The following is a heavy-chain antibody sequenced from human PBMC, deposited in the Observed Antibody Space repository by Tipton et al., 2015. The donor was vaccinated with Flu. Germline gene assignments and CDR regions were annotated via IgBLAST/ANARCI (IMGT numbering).Heavy chain of an antibody. CDR2: SSHRATT. J-gene: IGHJ4*02. V-gene: IGHV4-38-2*01. Sequence: GLVKPSETLFLTCAVSGYSISSPHYWGWVRQPPGKGLEWIGSSSHRATTYYNPSLESRVTISIDTSNNQFSLRLNSVTAADTAVYYCARGGDVYNSFDYWGQGTLVTVSA. D-gene: IGHD5-24*01. CDR3: ARGGDVYNSFDY. CDR1: GYSISSPHY.